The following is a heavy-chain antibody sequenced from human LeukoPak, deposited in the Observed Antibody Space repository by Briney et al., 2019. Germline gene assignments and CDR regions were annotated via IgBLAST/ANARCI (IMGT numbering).Heavy chain of an antibody. CDR1: GYTFTSCD. Sequence: ASVKVSCKASGYTFTSCDINWVRQATGQGLEWMGWMNPNSGNSGYAQKFQGRVTITRNTSISTAYMELSSLRSEDTAVYYCARGLEGTLSDTIFGVVIIYYYYYMDVWGKGTTVTVSS. V-gene: IGHV1-8*03. J-gene: IGHJ6*03. CDR2: MNPNSGNS. CDR3: ARGLEGTLSDTIFGVVIIYYYYYMDV. D-gene: IGHD3-3*01.